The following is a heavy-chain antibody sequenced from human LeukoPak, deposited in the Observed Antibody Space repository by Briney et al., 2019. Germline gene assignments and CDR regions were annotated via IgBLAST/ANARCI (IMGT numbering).Heavy chain of an antibody. V-gene: IGHV3-23*01. CDR2: NSGSGGST. Sequence: PGGSLRLSCAASGFTFSSYAMSWVRQAPGKGLEWVSANSGSGGSTYYADSVKGRFTISRDNSKNTLYLQMNSLRAEDTAVYYCAKESSSSWYEEIDYWGQGTLVTVSS. J-gene: IGHJ4*02. CDR3: AKESSSSWYEEIDY. CDR1: GFTFSSYA. D-gene: IGHD6-13*01.